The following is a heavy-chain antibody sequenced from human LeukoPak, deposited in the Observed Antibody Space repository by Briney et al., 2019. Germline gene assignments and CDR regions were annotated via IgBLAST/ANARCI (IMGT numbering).Heavy chain of an antibody. CDR3: ARYYDFWSSYSSYYYMDV. CDR2: ISSSSNYM. J-gene: IGHJ6*03. Sequence: GGSLRLSCAASGFTFSSYSMNWVRQAPGKGLEWVSSISSSSNYMYYADSVKGRVTISRDNAKNSLYLQMNSLRAEDTAVYYCARYYDFWSSYSSYYYMDVWGKGTTVTVSS. CDR1: GFTFSSYS. V-gene: IGHV3-21*01. D-gene: IGHD3-3*01.